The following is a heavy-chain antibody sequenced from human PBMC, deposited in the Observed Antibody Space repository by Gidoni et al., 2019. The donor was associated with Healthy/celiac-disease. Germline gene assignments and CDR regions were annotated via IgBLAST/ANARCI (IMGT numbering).Heavy chain of an antibody. CDR1: GGSISSYY. CDR3: ASRLNCSGGSCYGFDAFDI. CDR2: IYYSGST. D-gene: IGHD2-15*01. J-gene: IGHJ3*02. V-gene: IGHV4-59*08. Sequence: QVQLQESGPGMVKPSETLSLTCTVSGGSISSYYWSWIGPPPGQGLEWIGYIYYSGSTNYNPSLKSRVTISVDTSKNQFSLKLSSVTAADTAVYYCASRLNCSGGSCYGFDAFDIWDQGTMVTVSS.